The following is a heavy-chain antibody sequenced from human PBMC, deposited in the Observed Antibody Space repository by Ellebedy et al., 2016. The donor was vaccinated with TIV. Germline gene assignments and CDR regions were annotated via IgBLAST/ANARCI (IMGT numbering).Heavy chain of an antibody. CDR3: ARVSLESIVVVPVDYYYYYMDV. D-gene: IGHD2-2*01. CDR1: GFTFDDYG. CDR2: INWNGGST. J-gene: IGHJ6*03. V-gene: IGHV3-20*01. Sequence: GGSLRLSXAASGFTFDDYGMSWVRQAPGKGLEWVSGINWNGGSTGYADSVKGRFTISRDNAKNSLYLQMNSLRAEDTALYHCARVSLESIVVVPVDYYYYYMDVWGKGTTVTVSS.